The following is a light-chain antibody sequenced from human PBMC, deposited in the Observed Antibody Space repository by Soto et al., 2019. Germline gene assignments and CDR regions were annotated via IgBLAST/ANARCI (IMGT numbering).Light chain of an antibody. CDR1: RSNIGSNT. CDR3: AAWDDSLNYV. V-gene: IGLV1-44*01. J-gene: IGLJ1*01. Sequence: QSVLTQPPSASGTPGQRVTISCSGSRSNIGSNTVNWYQQLPGTAPKLLIYTNNQRPPGVPDRFSGSKSGTSASLAISGLQSEDEADYYCAAWDDSLNYVFGTGTKLTVL. CDR2: TNN.